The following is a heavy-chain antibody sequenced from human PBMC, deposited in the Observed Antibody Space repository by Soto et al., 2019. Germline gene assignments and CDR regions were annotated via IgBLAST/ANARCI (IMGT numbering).Heavy chain of an antibody. J-gene: IGHJ6*03. V-gene: IGHV3-11*01. CDR2: ISSSGSTI. CDR1: GFTFSDYY. Sequence: QVQLVESGGGLVKPGGSLRLSCAASGFTFSDYYMSWIRQAPGKGLEWVSYISSSGSTIYYADSVKGRFTIPRDNAKNSLYLQMNSLRAEDTAVYYCAREPAHCSSTSCFPSYYYCYMDVWGKGTTVTVSS. D-gene: IGHD2-2*01. CDR3: AREPAHCSSTSCFPSYYYCYMDV.